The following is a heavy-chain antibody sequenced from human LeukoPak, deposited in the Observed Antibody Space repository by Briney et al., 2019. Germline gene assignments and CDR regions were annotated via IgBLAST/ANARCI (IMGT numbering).Heavy chain of an antibody. Sequence: SVKVSCKASGGTFSSYAISWVRQAPGQGLEWMGGMIPIFGTANYAQKFQGRVTITTDESTSTAYMELSSLRSEDTALYYCARESVAYYYDSSGYEGHYWGQGTLVTVSS. CDR1: GGTFSSYA. D-gene: IGHD3-22*01. J-gene: IGHJ4*02. CDR2: MIPIFGTA. CDR3: ARESVAYYYDSSGYEGHY. V-gene: IGHV1-69*05.